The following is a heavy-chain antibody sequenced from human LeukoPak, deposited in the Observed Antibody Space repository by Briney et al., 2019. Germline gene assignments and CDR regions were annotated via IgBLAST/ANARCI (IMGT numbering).Heavy chain of an antibody. CDR2: INPSGGST. Sequence: ALVKVSCKASGYTFTSYYMHWVRQAPGQGLEWMGIINPSGGSTSYAQKFQGRVTMTRDTSTSTVYMELSSLRSEDTAVYYCARVDRAQYHPDYWGQGTLVTVSS. D-gene: IGHD2-2*03. CDR3: ARVDRAQYHPDY. J-gene: IGHJ4*02. CDR1: GYTFTSYY. V-gene: IGHV1-46*01.